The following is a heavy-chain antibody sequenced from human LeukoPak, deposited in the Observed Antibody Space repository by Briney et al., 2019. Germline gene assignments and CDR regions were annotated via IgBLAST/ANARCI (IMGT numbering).Heavy chain of an antibody. CDR3: ASLGGLAAAGIFDP. J-gene: IGHJ5*02. CDR1: GYTFTGYY. V-gene: IGHV1-2*02. Sequence: ASVKVSCTGSGYTFTGYYLHWVRQAPGQGLEWVGSIHPNSGGANYAQKFQGRVTVTRDTSITTAYMELSRLTSDDTAVYYCASLGGLAAAGIFDPWGQGTPVTVSS. D-gene: IGHD6-13*01. CDR2: IHPNSGGA.